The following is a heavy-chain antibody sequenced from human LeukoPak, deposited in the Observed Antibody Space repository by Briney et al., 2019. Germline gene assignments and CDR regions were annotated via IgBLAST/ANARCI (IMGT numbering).Heavy chain of an antibody. CDR2: IIPIFGTA. V-gene: IGHV1-69*13. CDR3: ARDFRSIVIVPAAHIFDY. D-gene: IGHD2-2*01. CDR1: GGTFSSYA. J-gene: IGHJ4*02. Sequence: EASVKVSCKASGGTFSSYAISWVRQAPGQGLEWMGGIIPIFGTANYAQKFQGRVTITADESTSTAYMELSSLRSEDTAVYYCARDFRSIVIVPAAHIFDYWGQGTLVTVSS.